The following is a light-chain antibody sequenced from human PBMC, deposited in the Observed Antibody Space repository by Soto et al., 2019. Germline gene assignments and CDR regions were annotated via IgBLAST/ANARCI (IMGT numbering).Light chain of an antibody. CDR3: QQYYRTPFT. CDR2: WAS. CDR1: QSVLYSPTNQNY. Sequence: DIVMTQSPDSLPVSLGERATINCKSSQSVLYSPTNQNYLAWYQQKPGQPTKLLIDWASTRESGVPGRFSGSGSGTDFTITISSLQAEDVAVYYCQQYYRTPFTFGPGTKVDFK. V-gene: IGKV4-1*01. J-gene: IGKJ3*01.